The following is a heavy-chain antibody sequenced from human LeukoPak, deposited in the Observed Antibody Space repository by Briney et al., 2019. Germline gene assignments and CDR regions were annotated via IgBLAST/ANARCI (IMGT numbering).Heavy chain of an antibody. CDR2: IKQDGSEK. Sequence: GGSLRLSCAASGFTFSTYGMHWVRQAPGKGLEWVANIKQDGSEKYYVDSVKGRFTISRDNAKNSLYLQMNSLRAEDTAVYYCARAGQKWFGELGFDYWGQGTLVTVSS. D-gene: IGHD3-10*01. V-gene: IGHV3-7*01. CDR3: ARAGQKWFGELGFDY. CDR1: GFTFSTYG. J-gene: IGHJ4*02.